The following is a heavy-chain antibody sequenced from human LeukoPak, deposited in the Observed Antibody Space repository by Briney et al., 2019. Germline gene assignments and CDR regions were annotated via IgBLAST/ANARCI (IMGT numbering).Heavy chain of an antibody. CDR2: IMGSGGTT. D-gene: IGHD5-24*01. CDR3: AKSNGVDRNGYNSDYFDY. V-gene: IGHV3-23*01. J-gene: IGHJ4*02. CDR1: GFTFTSYT. Sequence: GGSLRLSCAASGFTFTSYTRSWVRQAPGKGLEGSSVIMGSGGTTYYADSVKGRFTISRDNSKNMLYLQMNSLRAEDTAVYYCAKSNGVDRNGYNSDYFDYWGQGTLVTVSS.